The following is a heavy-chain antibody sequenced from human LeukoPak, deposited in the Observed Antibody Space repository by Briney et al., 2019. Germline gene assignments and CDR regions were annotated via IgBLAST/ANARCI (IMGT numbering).Heavy chain of an antibody. CDR3: AGGIAAAHAIDY. V-gene: IGHV4-39*07. D-gene: IGHD6-13*01. Sequence: SETLSLTCTVSGGSISRNTYYWGWIRQPPGKGLEWIGYIYHTGSTYYNPSLKSRVTMSIDTSKNQFSLKLSSATAADTAVYYCAGGIAAAHAIDYWGQGTLVTVSS. J-gene: IGHJ4*02. CDR1: GGSISRNTYY. CDR2: IYHTGST.